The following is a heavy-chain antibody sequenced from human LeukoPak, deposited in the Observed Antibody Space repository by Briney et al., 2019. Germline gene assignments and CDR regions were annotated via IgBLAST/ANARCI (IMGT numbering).Heavy chain of an antibody. CDR2: IYTSGST. V-gene: IGHV4-4*09. J-gene: IGHJ5*02. CDR3: ARLTGPIDWFDP. Sequence: SETLSLTCTVSGGSISSYYWSWIRQAPGKGLEWIGYIYTSGSTNYNPSLKSRVTISVDTSKNQFSLKLSSVTAADTAVYYCARLTGPIDWFDPWGQGTLVTLSS. CDR1: GGSISSYY. D-gene: IGHD3-22*01.